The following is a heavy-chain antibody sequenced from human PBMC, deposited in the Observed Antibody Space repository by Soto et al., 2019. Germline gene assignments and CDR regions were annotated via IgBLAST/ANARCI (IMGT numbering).Heavy chain of an antibody. J-gene: IGHJ5*02. CDR1: GGSISSTYW. CDR2: IYKSGTA. Sequence: PSETLSLTCAVSGGSISSTYWWRWVRQPPGKGLECIVEIYKSGTAKYNPSLSSRFSISVDTSKNQFFLSLKYVTAADTAVYYCVRALGSRFMEWQRFDPWGQGKLVPVSS. V-gene: IGHV4-4*02. D-gene: IGHD3-3*01. CDR3: VRALGSRFMEWQRFDP.